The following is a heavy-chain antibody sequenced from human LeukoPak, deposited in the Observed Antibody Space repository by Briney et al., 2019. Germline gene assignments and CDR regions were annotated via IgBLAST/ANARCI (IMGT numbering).Heavy chain of an antibody. CDR3: ARGPFSGYSSSWYFDY. V-gene: IGHV1-69*13. Sequence: SVKVSCKASGGTFSSYAISWVRQAPGQGLEWMGGIIPIFGTANYAQKFQGRVTIIADESTSTAYMELSSLRSEDTAVYYCARGPFSGYSSSWYFDYWGQGTLVTVSS. CDR2: IIPIFGTA. CDR1: GGTFSSYA. J-gene: IGHJ4*02. D-gene: IGHD6-13*01.